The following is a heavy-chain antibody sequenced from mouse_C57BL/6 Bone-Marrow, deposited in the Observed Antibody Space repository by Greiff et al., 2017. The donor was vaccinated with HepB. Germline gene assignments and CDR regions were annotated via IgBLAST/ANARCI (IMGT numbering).Heavy chain of an antibody. Sequence: VQLQQSGPGLVAPSQSLSITCTVSGFSLTSYAISWVRQPPGKGLEWLGVIWTGGGTNYNSALKSRLSISKDNSKSQVFLKMNSLQTDDTARYYCARSRHSNGLAAPFDVWGTGTTVTVSS. V-gene: IGHV2-9-1*01. D-gene: IGHD2-5*01. CDR1: GFSLTSYA. CDR2: IWTGGGT. J-gene: IGHJ1*03. CDR3: ARSRHSNGLAAPFDV.